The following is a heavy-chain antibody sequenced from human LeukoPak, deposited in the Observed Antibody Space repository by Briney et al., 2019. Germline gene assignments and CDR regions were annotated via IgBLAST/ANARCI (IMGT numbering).Heavy chain of an antibody. CDR2: IIPILGTA. V-gene: IGHV1-69*01. D-gene: IGHD2-15*01. J-gene: IGHJ3*02. CDR1: GGTFSSYA. Sequence: GSSVKVSFKASGGTFSSYAISWVRQAPGQGLEWMGGIIPILGTANYAQKFQGRVTITADESTSTAYMELSSLRSEDTAVYYCASAVCSGGSCYSGAFDIWGQGTMVTVSS. CDR3: ASAVCSGGSCYSGAFDI.